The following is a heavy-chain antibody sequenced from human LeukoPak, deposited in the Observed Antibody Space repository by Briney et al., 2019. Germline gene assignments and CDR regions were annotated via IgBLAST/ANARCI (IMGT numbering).Heavy chain of an antibody. V-gene: IGHV4-34*01. CDR2: INHSGST. D-gene: IGHD6-13*01. J-gene: IGHJ4*02. CDR1: GGSFSGYF. CDR3: ARRGYSSSQGGPFDY. Sequence: SETLSLTCAVYGGSFSGYFWTCIRQPPGKGLEWIGEINHSGSTNYNPSLKSRVTISVDMSKNQFSLKVSSVTASDTAVYYCARRGYSSSQGGPFDYWGQGTLVTVSS.